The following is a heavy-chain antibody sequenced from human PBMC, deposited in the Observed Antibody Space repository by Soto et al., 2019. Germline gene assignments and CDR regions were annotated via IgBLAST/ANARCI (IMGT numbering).Heavy chain of an antibody. CDR2: TSYDGGNT. CDR3: ARDRPPIARVSTECDY. CDR1: GFTFSTYG. Sequence: QVQLVESGGGVVQPGRSVRLSCAASGFTFSTYGMHWVRQAPGKGLDWVAFTSYDGGNTHYADSVKGRFTISRDSSKNPLQRQLHGVRAAATDLHDCARDRPPIARVSTECDYWGQGTLVTVAS. V-gene: IGHV3-30*03. D-gene: IGHD4-17*01. J-gene: IGHJ4*02.